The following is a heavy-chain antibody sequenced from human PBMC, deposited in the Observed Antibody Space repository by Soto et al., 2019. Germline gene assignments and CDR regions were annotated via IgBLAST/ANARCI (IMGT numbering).Heavy chain of an antibody. CDR3: ARLSTDILTGYYYYFDY. Sequence: GESLKISCKGSGYSFTSYWIGWVRQMPGKGLEWMGIIYPGDSDTRYSPSFQGQVTISADKSISTAYLQWSSLKASDTAMYYCARLSTDILTGYYYYFDYWGQGTLVTVSS. V-gene: IGHV5-51*01. CDR2: IYPGDSDT. D-gene: IGHD3-9*01. CDR1: GYSFTSYW. J-gene: IGHJ4*02.